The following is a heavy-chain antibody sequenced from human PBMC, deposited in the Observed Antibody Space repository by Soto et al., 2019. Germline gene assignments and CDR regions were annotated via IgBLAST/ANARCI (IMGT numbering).Heavy chain of an antibody. V-gene: IGHV1-18*01. CDR2: ISAYNGNT. J-gene: IGHJ4*02. CDR3: ARDVAAADY. CDR1: GYTFTSYG. Sequence: ASVKVSCKASGYTFTSYGISWVRQAPGQGLEWMGWISAYNGNTNYAQKLQGRVAMTTDTSASTAYMELSSLRSEDTAVYYCARDVAAADYWGQGTLVTVSS. D-gene: IGHD6-13*01.